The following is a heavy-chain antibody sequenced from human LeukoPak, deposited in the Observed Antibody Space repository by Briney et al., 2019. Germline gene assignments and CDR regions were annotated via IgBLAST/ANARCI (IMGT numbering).Heavy chain of an antibody. V-gene: IGHV4-59*08. D-gene: IGHD2-2*01. CDR2: IHYSGST. CDR3: ARNRRGLGYCSSTSCYYLYNWFDP. J-gene: IGHJ5*02. Sequence: SETLSLTCTVSGGSISSYHWIWIRQPPGKGLEWIGYIHYSGSTNYNPSLKSRVTTSVDTSKKQFSLKLRSVTAADTAVYYCARNRRGLGYCSSTSCYYLYNWFDPWGQGTLVTVSS. CDR1: GGSISSYH.